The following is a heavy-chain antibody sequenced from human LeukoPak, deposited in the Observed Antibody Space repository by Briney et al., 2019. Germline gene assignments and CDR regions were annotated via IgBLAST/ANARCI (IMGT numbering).Heavy chain of an antibody. V-gene: IGHV3-30*03. Sequence: GGSLRLSCAASGFTFSSYGMHWVRQAPDKGLEWVAVISYDGSNKYYADSVKGRFTISRDNSKNTLYLQMNSLKTEDTAVYYCTRHYYSGSYYDAFDIWGQGTMVTVSS. CDR2: ISYDGSNK. D-gene: IGHD1-26*01. J-gene: IGHJ3*02. CDR1: GFTFSSYG. CDR3: TRHYYSGSYYDAFDI.